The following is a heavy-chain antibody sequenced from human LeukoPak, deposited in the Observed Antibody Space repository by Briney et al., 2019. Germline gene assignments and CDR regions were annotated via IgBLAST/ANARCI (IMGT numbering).Heavy chain of an antibody. J-gene: IGHJ5*02. V-gene: IGHV3-53*01. Sequence: GGSLRLSCTASGFTVSSNYMSWVRQAPGKGLEWVSVIYSGGSTYYADSVKGRFTISRDNSKNTLYLQMTSLGAEDTAVYYCAKDGQWLVNNCFDTWGQGTLVTVSS. CDR3: AKDGQWLVNNCFDT. D-gene: IGHD6-19*01. CDR2: IYSGGST. CDR1: GFTVSSNY.